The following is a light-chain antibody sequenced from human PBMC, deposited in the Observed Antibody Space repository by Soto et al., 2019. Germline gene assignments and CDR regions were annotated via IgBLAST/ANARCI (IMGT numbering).Light chain of an antibody. CDR3: QQSYSTFPT. V-gene: IGKV1-39*01. CDR2: AAS. Sequence: DIQMTQSPSSLSASVGDRVTITCRASQSISSYLNWYQQKPGKAPKLLIYAASSLQSGVPSRFSGSGSGTDFTLTISSLQPEDFATYYCQQSYSTFPTFGQGTRLE. CDR1: QSISSY. J-gene: IGKJ5*01.